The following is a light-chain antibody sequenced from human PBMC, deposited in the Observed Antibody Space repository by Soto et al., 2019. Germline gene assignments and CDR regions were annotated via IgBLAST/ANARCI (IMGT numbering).Light chain of an antibody. J-gene: IGLJ2*01. CDR1: SGSIASNY. V-gene: IGLV6-57*04. CDR3: QSYDSSTVV. CDR2: EDK. Sequence: NFMLTQPHSVSESPGKTVTISCTRSSGSIASNYVQWYQQRPGSAPTTVIYEDKQRPSGVPDRFYGSTDGSSNSASLTISGLQTEDEGDYYCQSYDSSTVVFGGGTKLTVL.